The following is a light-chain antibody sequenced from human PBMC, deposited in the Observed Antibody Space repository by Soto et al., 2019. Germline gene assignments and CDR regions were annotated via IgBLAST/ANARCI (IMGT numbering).Light chain of an antibody. Sequence: EIVLTQSPGTLSLSPGEGATLTCRASQSVTSSYLAWYQQKPGQAPRLLMYGASSRATGIPDRFSGSGSGTDFTLTISRLEPEDFAVYYCQQYGSSPLTFGRGTKV. J-gene: IGKJ4*01. CDR2: GAS. CDR3: QQYGSSPLT. V-gene: IGKV3-20*01. CDR1: QSVTSSY.